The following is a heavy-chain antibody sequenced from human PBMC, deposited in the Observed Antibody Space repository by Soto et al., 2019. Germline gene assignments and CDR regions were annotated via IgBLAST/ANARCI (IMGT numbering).Heavy chain of an antibody. CDR1: GGSLKNYY. Sequence: QVQLHESGPGLVKPSETLSLSCSASGGSLKNYYWSWIRQPPGRGLEWVGYIYYKGTTTYNPSLKSRVAISLNTSKNQSSLQLTSVTAADTAIYYCARLGDYYQSLGTWGRGTLVTVSS. CDR3: ARLGDYYQSLGT. V-gene: IGHV4-59*08. J-gene: IGHJ5*02. CDR2: IYYKGTT. D-gene: IGHD3-22*01.